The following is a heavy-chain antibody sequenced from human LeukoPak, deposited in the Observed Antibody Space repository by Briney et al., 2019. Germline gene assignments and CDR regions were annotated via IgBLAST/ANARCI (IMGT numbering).Heavy chain of an antibody. J-gene: IGHJ4*02. D-gene: IGHD6-13*01. V-gene: IGHV1-2*06. CDR3: ASLAAAGTILFDY. CDR1: GYTFTGYY. CDR2: INPNSGGT. Sequence: ASVKVSCKASGYTFTGYYMHWVRQAPGQGLEWMGRINPNSGGTNYAQKFQGRVTMTRDTSISTAYMELSRLRSDDTAVYYCASLAAAGTILFDYWGQGTLVTVSS.